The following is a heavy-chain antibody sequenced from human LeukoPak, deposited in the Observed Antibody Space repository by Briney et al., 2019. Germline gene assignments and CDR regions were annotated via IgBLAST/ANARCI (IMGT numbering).Heavy chain of an antibody. CDR3: ASLDTAKQPLANH. J-gene: IGHJ5*02. Sequence: GGSLRLSCVASGLTVSNHWMSWVRQAPGKGLEWVANIREERGQEYYVDAVKGRFTISKNSAKNSLYLQMNTLRVEDTAMYYCASLDTAKQPLANHWGQGTLVTVSS. D-gene: IGHD5-18*01. CDR1: GLTVSNHW. CDR2: IREERGQE. V-gene: IGHV3-7*03.